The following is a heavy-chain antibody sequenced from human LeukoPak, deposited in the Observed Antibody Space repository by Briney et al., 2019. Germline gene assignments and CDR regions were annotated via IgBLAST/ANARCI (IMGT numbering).Heavy chain of an antibody. CDR3: ARVRAAAVDY. CDR1: GFTFTSYG. J-gene: IGHJ4*02. Sequence: ASVKVSCKTSGFTFTSYGFTWVRQAPGQGLEWMGWISVSNGNTNYERRFQGRVSMTTDISTDTAHMELTSLTSDDTAVYFCARVRAAAVDYWGQGTLVTVSS. V-gene: IGHV1-18*04. D-gene: IGHD6-13*01. CDR2: ISVSNGNT.